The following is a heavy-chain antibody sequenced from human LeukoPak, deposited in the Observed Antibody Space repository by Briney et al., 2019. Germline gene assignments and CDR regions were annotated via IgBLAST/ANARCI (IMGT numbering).Heavy chain of an antibody. J-gene: IGHJ1*01. CDR3: ARDQWLALQH. Sequence: GGSLRLSCAASGFTVSSNYMSWVRQAPGKGLEWVSIIYSGGSTYYADSMKGRFTISRDNSKNTLYLQMNSLRAEDTAVYYCARDQWLALQHWGQGTLVTVSS. CDR2: IYSGGST. D-gene: IGHD6-19*01. V-gene: IGHV3-53*01. CDR1: GFTVSSNY.